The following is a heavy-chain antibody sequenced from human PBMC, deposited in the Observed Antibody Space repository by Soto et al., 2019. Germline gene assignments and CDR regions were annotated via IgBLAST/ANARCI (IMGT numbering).Heavy chain of an antibody. CDR1: GFTFSSYA. V-gene: IGHV3-30-3*01. CDR2: ISYDGSNK. CDR3: ARSVPGVPAASDAFDI. J-gene: IGHJ3*02. D-gene: IGHD2-2*01. Sequence: GGSLRLSCAASGFTFSSYAMHWVRQAPGKGLEWVAVISYDGSNKYYADSVKGRFTISRDNSKNTLYLQMNSLRAEDTAVYYCARSVPGVPAASDAFDIWGQGTMVTVSS.